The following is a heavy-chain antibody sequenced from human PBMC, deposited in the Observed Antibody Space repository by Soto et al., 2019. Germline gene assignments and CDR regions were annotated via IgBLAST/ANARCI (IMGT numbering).Heavy chain of an antibody. CDR1: GYTFTSYY. Sequence: ASVKVSCKASGYTFTSYYMHWLRQAPGQGLEWMGIINPSGGSTSYAQKFQGRVTMTRDTSTSTVYMELSSLRSEDTAVYYCARDEMRPFGGVISLGNPLDYWGQGTLVTVSS. J-gene: IGHJ4*02. V-gene: IGHV1-46*01. D-gene: IGHD3-16*02. CDR3: ARDEMRPFGGVISLGNPLDY. CDR2: INPSGGST.